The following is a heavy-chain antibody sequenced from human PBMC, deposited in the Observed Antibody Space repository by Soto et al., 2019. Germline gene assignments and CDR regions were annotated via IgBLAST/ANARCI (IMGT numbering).Heavy chain of an antibody. CDR1: GGSIRSSSYY. D-gene: IGHD4-17*01. V-gene: IGHV4-39*01. J-gene: IGHJ6*02. Sequence: SETLSLTCPVSGGSIRSSSYYWDWIRQPPGKGPEWIGSIFYSGSTYYNPSLKSRVTVSVDMSKNQLSLKLSSVTAADTAVYYCASTSVATYGMDVWGQGTTVTVSS. CDR2: IFYSGST. CDR3: ASTSVATYGMDV.